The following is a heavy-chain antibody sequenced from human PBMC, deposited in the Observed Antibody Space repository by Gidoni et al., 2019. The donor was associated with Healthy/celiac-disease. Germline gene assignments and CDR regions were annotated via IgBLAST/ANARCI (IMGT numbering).Heavy chain of an antibody. J-gene: IGHJ6*03. D-gene: IGHD6-19*01. CDR1: GFTFADYA. Sequence: EVQLVESGGGLVQPGRSLRLSCEASGFTFADYAMHWVRQAPGKGLELVSGISWNSGSIGYADSVKGRFTISRDNAKNSLYLQMNSLRAEDTALYYCAKDVKKIAVAHYYDYYMDVWGKGTTVTVSS. CDR3: AKDVKKIAVAHYYDYYMDV. V-gene: IGHV3-9*01. CDR2: ISWNSGSI.